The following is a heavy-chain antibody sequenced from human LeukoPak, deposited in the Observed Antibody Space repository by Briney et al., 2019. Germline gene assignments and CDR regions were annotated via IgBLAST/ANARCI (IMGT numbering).Heavy chain of an antibody. CDR1: GGSISSYY. CDR3: ARDTSAAMGWFLGNGFDY. D-gene: IGHD5-18*01. V-gene: IGHV4-4*09. Sequence: SETLSLTCTVSGGSISSYYWSWIRQPPGKGLEWIGYIYTSGSTNYNPSLKSRVTISVDTSKNQFSLKLSSVTAADTAVYYCARDTSAAMGWFLGNGFDYWGQGTLVTVSS. CDR2: IYTSGST. J-gene: IGHJ4*02.